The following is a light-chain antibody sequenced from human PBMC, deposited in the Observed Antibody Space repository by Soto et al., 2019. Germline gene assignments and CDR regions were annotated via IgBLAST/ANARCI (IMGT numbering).Light chain of an antibody. J-gene: IGLJ3*02. V-gene: IGLV1-40*01. CDR3: QSYDSSLSGWV. CDR1: SSNIGAGYD. Sequence: QSVLTQPPSVSGASGQRVTISCTGSSSNIGAGYDVHWYQQLPGTAPKLLISGNSNRPSGAPDRFSGSKSGTSASLAITGLQAEDEADYYCQSYDSSLSGWVFGGGTKLTVL. CDR2: GNS.